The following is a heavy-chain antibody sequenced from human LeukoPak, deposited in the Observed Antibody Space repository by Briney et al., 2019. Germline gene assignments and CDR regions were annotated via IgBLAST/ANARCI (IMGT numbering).Heavy chain of an antibody. V-gene: IGHV1-69*06. CDR2: IIPIFGTA. CDR1: GGTFSSYA. D-gene: IGHD5-24*01. CDR3: ARDVEMATSYYGMDV. Sequence: SVKVSCKASGGTFSSYAISWVRQAPGQGLEWMGGIIPIFGTANYAQKFQGRVTITADKSTSTAYMELSSLRSEDTAVYYCARDVEMATSYYGMDVWGQGTTVTVSS. J-gene: IGHJ6*02.